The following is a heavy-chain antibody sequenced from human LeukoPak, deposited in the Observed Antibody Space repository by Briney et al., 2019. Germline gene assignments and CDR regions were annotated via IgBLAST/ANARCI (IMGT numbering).Heavy chain of an antibody. J-gene: IGHJ4*02. D-gene: IGHD3-3*01. CDR2: IYYSGTT. V-gene: IGHV4-59*01. Sequence: SETLSLTCTASGGSISSYYWNWIRQPPGKGLEWIGYIYYSGTTNYNPSLKSRVTISLDTSKNQFSLKLNSVTAADPAVYYCARPHYDFWSGYYYWGQGTLVTVSS. CDR3: ARPHYDFWSGYYY. CDR1: GGSISSYY.